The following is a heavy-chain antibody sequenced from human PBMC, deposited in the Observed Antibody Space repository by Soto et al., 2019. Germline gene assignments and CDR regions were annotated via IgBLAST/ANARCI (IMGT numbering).Heavy chain of an antibody. CDR2: INHSGST. J-gene: IGHJ4*02. V-gene: IGHV4-34*01. Sequence: QVQLQQWGAGLLKPSETLSLTCAVYGGSFSGYYWSWIRQPPGKGLEWIGEINHSGSTNYNPSLKSRVTISVDKSKNQFSLKLSSVTAADTAVYYCARGLGCSGGSCYRLDYWGQGTLVTVSS. CDR3: ARGLGCSGGSCYRLDY. D-gene: IGHD2-15*01. CDR1: GGSFSGYY.